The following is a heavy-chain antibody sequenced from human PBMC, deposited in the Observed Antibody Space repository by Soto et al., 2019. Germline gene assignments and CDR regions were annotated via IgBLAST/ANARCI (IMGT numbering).Heavy chain of an antibody. D-gene: IGHD2-15*01. CDR3: ARGEGYCSGGICYRWFDP. Sequence: QVQLVQSGAEVKRPGASVKLSCKASGYTFTKYAIHWVRQAPGQGLEWMGWINAGSGNTKYLQKFQGRVTTTRDTSASTAYMELSSLRSEDTAVYFCARGEGYCSGGICYRWFDPWGQGSLVTVSS. CDR1: GYTFTKYA. CDR2: INAGSGNT. V-gene: IGHV1-3*01. J-gene: IGHJ5*02.